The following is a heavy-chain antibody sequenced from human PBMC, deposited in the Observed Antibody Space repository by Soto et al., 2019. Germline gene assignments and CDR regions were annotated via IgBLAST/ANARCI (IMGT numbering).Heavy chain of an antibody. CDR1: GFIFSYFY. J-gene: IGHJ6*02. Sequence: GGSLRLSSAASGFIFSYFYMSWSRQAPAKGVELVSYISSGAKTIYYSNSVKGRSIVSRANAKTSLYLEINRLRADDTAVYYGARDTLPCEHGLGWDFWGQGTTVTVSS. D-gene: IGHD1-26*01. V-gene: IGHV3-11*01. CDR2: ISSGAKTI. CDR3: ARDTLPCEHGLGWDF.